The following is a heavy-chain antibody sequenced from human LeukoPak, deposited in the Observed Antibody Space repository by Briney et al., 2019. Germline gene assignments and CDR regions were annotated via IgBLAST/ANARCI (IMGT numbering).Heavy chain of an antibody. CDR1: GFTFSSYG. Sequence: PGGXXRLSCAASGFTFSSYGMXXVREAPGXXXXXXXXXSSSIXTISYTDSVXXXXTXXRDNAKNSLYLQMNNLRDEDTAVYYCARVLHSGSSYYFDSWGQGTLVTVSS. CDR3: ARVLHSGSSYYFDS. V-gene: IGHV3-48*02. CDR2: XSSSIXTI. J-gene: IGHJ4*02. D-gene: IGHD1-26*01.